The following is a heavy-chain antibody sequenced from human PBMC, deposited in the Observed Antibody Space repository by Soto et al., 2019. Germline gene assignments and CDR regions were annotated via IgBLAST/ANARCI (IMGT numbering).Heavy chain of an antibody. CDR2: ISSSSSTI. CDR3: ARAHYDFWDGASARTIWFDP. Sequence: GGSLRLSCAASGFTFSSYSMNWVRQAPGKGLEWVSYISSSSSTIYYADSVKGRFTISRDNAKNSLYLQMNSLRAEDTAVYYCARAHYDFWDGASARTIWFDPWGQGTLVTVSS. CDR1: GFTFSSYS. V-gene: IGHV3-48*01. D-gene: IGHD3-3*01. J-gene: IGHJ5*02.